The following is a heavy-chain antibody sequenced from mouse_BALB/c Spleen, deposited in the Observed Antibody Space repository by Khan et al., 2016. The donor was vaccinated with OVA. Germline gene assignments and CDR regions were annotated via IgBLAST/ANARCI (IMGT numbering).Heavy chain of an antibody. J-gene: IGHJ4*01. V-gene: IGHV5-6*01. D-gene: IGHD1-2*01. CDR3: SRFITTSTGDYYGMDY. CDR2: MSSGGSFT. Sequence: EVELVESGGDLVKPGGSLKLSCAASGFIFSNYGMSWVRQTPDKRLEWVATMSSGGSFTYYPASVKGRFTISRDNAKNTLYLQVNSLKSEDTAMYYGSRFITTSTGDYYGMDYWGQGTSVTVSS. CDR1: GFIFSNYG.